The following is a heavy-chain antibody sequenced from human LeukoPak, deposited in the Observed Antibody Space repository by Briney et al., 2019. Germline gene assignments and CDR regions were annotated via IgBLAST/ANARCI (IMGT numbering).Heavy chain of an antibody. CDR2: INHSGST. J-gene: IGHJ4*02. D-gene: IGHD2-15*01. Sequence: SEALSLTCAVYGGSSSGYYWSWIRQPPGKGLEWIGEINHSGSTNYNPSLKSRVTISVDTSKNQFSLKLSSVTAADTAVYYCARDGVLYCSGGSCYPHFDYWGQGTLVTVSS. V-gene: IGHV4-34*01. CDR3: ARDGVLYCSGGSCYPHFDY. CDR1: GGSSSGYY.